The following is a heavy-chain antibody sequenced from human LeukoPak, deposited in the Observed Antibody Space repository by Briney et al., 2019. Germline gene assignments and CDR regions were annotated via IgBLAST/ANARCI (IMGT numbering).Heavy chain of an antibody. J-gene: IGHJ4*02. D-gene: IGHD2-15*01. Sequence: GGSLRLSCAASGFTFSSYGMHWVRQAPGKGLEGVAFIRYDGSNKYYADSVKGRFTISRDNSKNTLYLQMNSLRAEDTAVYYCAKEGRYCSGGSCYYAYFDYWGQGTLVSVSS. CDR1: GFTFSSYG. CDR2: IRYDGSNK. CDR3: AKEGRYCSGGSCYYAYFDY. V-gene: IGHV3-30*02.